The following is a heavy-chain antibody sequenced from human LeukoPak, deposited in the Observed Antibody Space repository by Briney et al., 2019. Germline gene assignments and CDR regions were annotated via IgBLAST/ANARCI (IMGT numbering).Heavy chain of an antibody. CDR3: ARGGRGEGTGTTRVAFDI. J-gene: IGHJ3*02. CDR1: GYTFTSYY. D-gene: IGHD1-1*01. CDR2: INPSGGST. Sequence: ASVKVSCKAAGYTFTSYYMHWVRQAPGQGLEWMGTINPSGGSTSYEQKFQGRVTMTRDTSTSTVYMELSSLRSKDTAVYYCARGGRGEGTGTTRVAFDIWGQGTMVTVSS. V-gene: IGHV1-46*01.